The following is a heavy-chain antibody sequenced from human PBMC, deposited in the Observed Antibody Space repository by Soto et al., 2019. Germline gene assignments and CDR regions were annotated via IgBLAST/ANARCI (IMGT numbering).Heavy chain of an antibody. V-gene: IGHV3-74*01. Sequence: GGSLRLSCAASGFTFSSYWMHWFRQAPGKGLVWVSRINTDGRSTTYADSVKGRFTISRDNAKNTLYLQMNSLRAEDTAVYYCARGGSLNWYFDLWGRGTLVTVSS. CDR3: ARGGSLNWYFDL. D-gene: IGHD1-26*01. CDR2: INTDGRST. CDR1: GFTFSSYW. J-gene: IGHJ2*01.